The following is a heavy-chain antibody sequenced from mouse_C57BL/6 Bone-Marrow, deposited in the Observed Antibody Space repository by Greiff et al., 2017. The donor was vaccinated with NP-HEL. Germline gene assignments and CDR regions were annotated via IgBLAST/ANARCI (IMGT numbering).Heavy chain of an antibody. CDR1: GYTFTSYW. CDR3: ARRLDY. Sequence: QVQLQQPGAELVRPGTSVKLSCKASGYTFTSYWMHWVKQRPGQGLEWIGVIDPSASYTNYNQKFKGKATLTVDTASSTAYMQLSSLTSEDSAVYYCARRLDYWGQGTTLTDSS. D-gene: IGHD6-2*01. V-gene: IGHV1-59*01. CDR2: IDPSASYT. J-gene: IGHJ2*01.